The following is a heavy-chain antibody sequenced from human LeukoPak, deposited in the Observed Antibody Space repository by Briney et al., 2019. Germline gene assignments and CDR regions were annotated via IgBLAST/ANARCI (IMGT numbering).Heavy chain of an antibody. CDR3: ARGGGYCSGGSCYPSYFDY. D-gene: IGHD2-15*01. V-gene: IGHV4-38-2*01. J-gene: IGHJ4*02. CDR2: IYHSGST. CDR1: GYSISSGYY. Sequence: KPSETLSLTCAVSGYSISSGYYWGWIRQPPGKGLEWIGSIYHSGSTYYNPSLKSRVTISVDTSKNQFSLKLSSVTAADTAVYYCARGGGYCSGGSCYPSYFDYWDQGTLVTVSS.